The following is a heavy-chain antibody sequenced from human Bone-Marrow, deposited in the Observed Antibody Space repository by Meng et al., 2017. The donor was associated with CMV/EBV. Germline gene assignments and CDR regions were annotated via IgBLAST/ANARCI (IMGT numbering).Heavy chain of an antibody. CDR3: ARRRGSYSSDY. V-gene: IGHV3-30*02. D-gene: IGHD1-26*01. J-gene: IGHJ4*02. CDR1: GFTFSSYS. CDR2: IRYDGSNK. Sequence: GESLKISCAASGFTFSSYSMNWVRQAPGKGLEWVAFIRYDGSNKYYADSVKGRFTISRDNAKNPLYPQMNSLRAEDTAVYYCARRRGSYSSDYWGQGTLVPVSS.